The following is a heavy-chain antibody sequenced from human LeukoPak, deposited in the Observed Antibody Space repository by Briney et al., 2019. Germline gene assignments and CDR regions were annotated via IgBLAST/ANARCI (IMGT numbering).Heavy chain of an antibody. Sequence: ASVKVSCKASGYTFTGKFLHWVRQAPGQGLEWMGWIDPNSGGTDYAQKFRGRVTMTRDTSTSTAYMELSRLRSDDTAVYYCASGYSSGWYLVDYWGQGTLVTVSS. CDR2: IDPNSGGT. V-gene: IGHV1-2*02. CDR3: ASGYSSGWYLVDY. J-gene: IGHJ4*02. D-gene: IGHD6-19*01. CDR1: GYTFTGKF.